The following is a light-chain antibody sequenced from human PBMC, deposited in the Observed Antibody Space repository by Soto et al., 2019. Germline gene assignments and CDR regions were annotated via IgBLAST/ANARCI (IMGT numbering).Light chain of an antibody. CDR3: AAWDDSLKGYV. V-gene: IGLV1-36*01. Sequence: QSVLTQPPSVSEAPRQRVTISCSGSSSNIGNNAVNWYQQRPGKAPKLLIYYDDLLPSGVSDRFSGSKSCTSASLAISGLHADGGAYYYCAAWDDSLKGYVLGAGTK. CDR2: YDD. J-gene: IGLJ1*01. CDR1: SSNIGNNA.